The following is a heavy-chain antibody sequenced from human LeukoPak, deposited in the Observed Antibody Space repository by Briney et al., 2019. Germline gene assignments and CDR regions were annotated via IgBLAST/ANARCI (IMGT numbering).Heavy chain of an antibody. CDR3: AKGDYGDYGGAYYFDY. CDR1: GFTFSSYA. CDR2: ISGSGGST. J-gene: IGHJ4*02. D-gene: IGHD4-17*01. Sequence: GGSLRLSCAASGFTFSSYAMSWVRQAPGKGLEWVSAISGSGGSTYYADSVKGRFTISRGNSKNTLYLQMNSLRAEDTAVYYCAKGDYGDYGGAYYFDYWGQGTLVTVSS. V-gene: IGHV3-23*01.